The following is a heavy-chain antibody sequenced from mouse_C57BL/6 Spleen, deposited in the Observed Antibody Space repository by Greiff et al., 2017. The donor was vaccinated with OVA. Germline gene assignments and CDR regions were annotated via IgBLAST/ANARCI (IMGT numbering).Heavy chain of an antibody. CDR2: FYPGSGSI. V-gene: IGHV1-62-2*01. D-gene: IGHD2-5*01. J-gene: IGHJ2*01. CDR3: AGDYSNYNYFDY. Sequence: QVQLKESGAELVKPGASVKLSCKASGYTFTEYTIHWVKQRSGQGLEWIGWFYPGSGSIKYNEKFKDKATLTADKSSSTVYMELSRLTSEDSAVYFCAGDYSNYNYFDYWGQGTTLTVSS. CDR1: GYTFTEYT.